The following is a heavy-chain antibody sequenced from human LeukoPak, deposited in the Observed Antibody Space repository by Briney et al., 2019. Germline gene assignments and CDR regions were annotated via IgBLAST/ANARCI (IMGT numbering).Heavy chain of an antibody. CDR2: ISSSSSTI. J-gene: IGHJ3*02. Sequence: GVSLRLSCAASGFTFSSYSMNWVRQAPGKGLEWVSYISSSSSTIYYADSVKGRFTISRDNAKNSLYLQMNSLRAEDTAVYYCARDRRPSRWLRLDAFDIWGQGTMVTVSS. V-gene: IGHV3-48*04. D-gene: IGHD5-12*01. CDR3: ARDRRPSRWLRLDAFDI. CDR1: GFTFSSYS.